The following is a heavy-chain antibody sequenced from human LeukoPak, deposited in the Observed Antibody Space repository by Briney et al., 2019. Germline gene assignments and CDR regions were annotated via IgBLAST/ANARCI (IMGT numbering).Heavy chain of an antibody. J-gene: IGHJ4*02. V-gene: IGHV3-74*01. D-gene: IGHD3-10*01. CDR2: INHDATII. CDR1: GFTFSDHW. Sequence: GGSLRLSCAASGFTFSDHWMHWVRQAPGKGLVWVSRINHDATIINYADSVKGRFSVSRDNAKNTLYLQMNSLRAEDTAVYYCAKDARGAVGPFDYWGQGTLVTVSS. CDR3: AKDARGAVGPFDY.